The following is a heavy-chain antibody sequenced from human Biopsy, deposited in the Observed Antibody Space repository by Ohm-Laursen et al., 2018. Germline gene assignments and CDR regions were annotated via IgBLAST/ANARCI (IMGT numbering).Heavy chain of an antibody. D-gene: IGHD4-23*01. Sequence: SETLSLTCTVSGGSISSSTTYYWAWLRQPPGKGLVWIGSIYNTETTFYNPSLKRRVTISVGTSRRQSSLKMRSVTAADTAVYYCAKGRNDNGGMYFGSWGQGTLVTVSS. CDR3: AKGRNDNGGMYFGS. V-gene: IGHV4-39*01. CDR2: IYNTETT. CDR1: GGSISSSTTYY. J-gene: IGHJ4*02.